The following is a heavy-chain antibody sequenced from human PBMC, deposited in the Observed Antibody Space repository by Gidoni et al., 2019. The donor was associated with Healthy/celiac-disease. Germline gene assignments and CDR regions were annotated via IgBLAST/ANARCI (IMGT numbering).Heavy chain of an antibody. CDR2: IWYDGSNK. J-gene: IGHJ4*02. CDR3: AGPLTAAAGTPFDY. D-gene: IGHD6-13*01. V-gene: IGHV3-33*01. Sequence: QVQLVESGGGVVQPGRSLSLSCAASGCTFRSYGMHWVRQAPGKGMEWVAVIWYDGSNKYYADSVKGRFTISRDNSKNTLYLQMNSLRAEDTAVYYCAGPLTAAAGTPFDYWGQGTLVTVSS. CDR1: GCTFRSYG.